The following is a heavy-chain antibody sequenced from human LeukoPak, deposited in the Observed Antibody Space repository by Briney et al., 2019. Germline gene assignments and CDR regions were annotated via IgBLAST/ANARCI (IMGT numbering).Heavy chain of an antibody. CDR3: ARDSWGVRWYFDL. Sequence: PSETLSLTCTVSGGSLSSYYWSWLRQPPGKGLEWIGSIYYSGSTDYNPSLKSRVTISLDRSKIQFSLKLSSVTAADTAVYYCARDSWGVRWYFDLWGRGTLVTVSS. CDR1: GGSLSSYY. D-gene: IGHD3-10*01. CDR2: IYYSGST. V-gene: IGHV4-59*01. J-gene: IGHJ2*01.